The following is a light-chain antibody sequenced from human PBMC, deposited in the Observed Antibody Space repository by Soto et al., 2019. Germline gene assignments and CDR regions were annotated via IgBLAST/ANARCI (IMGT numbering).Light chain of an antibody. CDR2: EVT. Sequence: QSALTQPPSASGSPGQSVTISCTGTRSDVGEYNYVSWYQQHPGKAPKLLIYEVTKRPSGVPDRFSGSKSANTASLTVSGLQAEDEADYYCSSYAGSDNFEVFGGGTKPTVL. CDR1: RSDVGEYNY. V-gene: IGLV2-8*01. J-gene: IGLJ2*01. CDR3: SSYAGSDNFEV.